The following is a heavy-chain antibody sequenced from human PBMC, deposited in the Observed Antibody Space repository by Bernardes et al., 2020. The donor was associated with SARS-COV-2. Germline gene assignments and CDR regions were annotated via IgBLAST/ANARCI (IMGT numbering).Heavy chain of an antibody. D-gene: IGHD3-16*01. V-gene: IGHV4-59*01. CDR2: IYYSGST. J-gene: IGHJ4*02. CDR3: ARGYIMTGWPPNY. Sequence: LSLTCNVSDSSISSYQWSWIRQPPGKGLAWIGYIYYSGSTNYNPSLKSRVTISVDTSKNQFSLKLRSVTAADTAVYYSARGYIMTGWPPNYWGKGTLVTVSS. CDR1: DSSISSYQ.